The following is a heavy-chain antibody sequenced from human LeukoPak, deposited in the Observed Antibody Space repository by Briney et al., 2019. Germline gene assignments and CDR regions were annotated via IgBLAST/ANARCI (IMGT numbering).Heavy chain of an antibody. CDR1: GFTFRSYG. CDR2: ISYDGSNK. D-gene: IGHD3-22*01. Sequence: GGSLRLSCAASGFTFRSYGMHWVRQAPGKGLEWVAVISYDGSNKYYTDSVKGRFTISRDNSKNTLYLQMNSLRAEDTAVYYCAKDAFYYDSSGYYSAGAFDIWGQGTMVTVSS. V-gene: IGHV3-30*18. J-gene: IGHJ3*02. CDR3: AKDAFYYDSSGYYSAGAFDI.